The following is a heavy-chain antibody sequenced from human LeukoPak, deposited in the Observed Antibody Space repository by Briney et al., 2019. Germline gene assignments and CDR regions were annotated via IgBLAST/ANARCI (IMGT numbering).Heavy chain of an antibody. D-gene: IGHD2-21*02. Sequence: HPGGSLRLSCAASGFTFSSYAMSWVRQAPGKGLEWVSAISGSGGSTYYADSVKGRFTISRDNSKNTLYLQMNSLRAEDTAVYYCATHLVLVTAFDYWGQGTLVTVSS. J-gene: IGHJ4*02. V-gene: IGHV3-23*01. CDR1: GFTFSSYA. CDR2: ISGSGGST. CDR3: ATHLVLVTAFDY.